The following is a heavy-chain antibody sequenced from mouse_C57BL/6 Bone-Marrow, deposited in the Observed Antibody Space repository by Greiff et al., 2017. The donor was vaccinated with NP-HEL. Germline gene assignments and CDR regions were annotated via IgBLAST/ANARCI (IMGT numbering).Heavy chain of an antibody. J-gene: IGHJ3*01. CDR2: IRNKANGYTT. CDR1: GFTFTDYY. D-gene: IGHD1-1*01. CDR3: ARLLGSFAY. V-gene: IGHV7-3*01. Sequence: DVMLVESGGGLVQPGGSLSLSCAASGFTFTDYYMSWVRQPPGKALEWLGFIRNKANGYTTEDIASVKGRFTISRDNSKSILYLLMNALRAEDVSTYYCARLLGSFAYWGQGTLVTVSA.